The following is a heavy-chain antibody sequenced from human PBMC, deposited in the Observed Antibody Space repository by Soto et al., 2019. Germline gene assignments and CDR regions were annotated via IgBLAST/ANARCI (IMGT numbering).Heavy chain of an antibody. J-gene: IGHJ6*02. CDR2: INPSGGST. CDR1: GYTFTSYY. Sequence: ASVKVSCKASGYTFTSYYMHWVRQAPGQGLEWMGIINPSGGSTSYAQEFQGRVTMTRDTSTSTVYMELSSLRSEDTAVYYCAIGVGDGYYYYYGMDVWGQGTTVTVSS. D-gene: IGHD2-21*02. V-gene: IGHV1-46*01. CDR3: AIGVGDGYYYYYGMDV.